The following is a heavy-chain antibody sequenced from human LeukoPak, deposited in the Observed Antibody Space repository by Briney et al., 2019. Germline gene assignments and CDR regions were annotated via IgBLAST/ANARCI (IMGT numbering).Heavy chain of an antibody. CDR3: ATGYSSTWYYFDY. V-gene: IGHV4-59*01. CDR2: IYHSGST. J-gene: IGHJ4*02. CDR1: GDSISSYY. D-gene: IGHD6-13*01. Sequence: SETLSLTCTVSGDSISSYYWSWIRQPPGKGLEWIGYIYHSGSTNYNPSLKSRVTISADTSKDQFSLKLTSVTAADTAVYYCATGYSSTWYYFDYWGQGTLVTVSS.